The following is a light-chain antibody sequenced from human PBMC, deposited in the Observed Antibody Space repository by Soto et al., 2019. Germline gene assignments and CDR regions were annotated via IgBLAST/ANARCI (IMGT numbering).Light chain of an antibody. CDR2: DAS. CDR3: QQRSNWPLT. J-gene: IGKJ4*01. V-gene: IGKV3-11*01. Sequence: EIVLTQSPATLSLSPGERATLSCRASQSVSIYLAWYQQKPGQAPRLLIYDASNRATGIPARFSGSGSGTDFTLTISSLEPEEFAVYYCQQRSNWPLTFGGGTKVEIK. CDR1: QSVSIY.